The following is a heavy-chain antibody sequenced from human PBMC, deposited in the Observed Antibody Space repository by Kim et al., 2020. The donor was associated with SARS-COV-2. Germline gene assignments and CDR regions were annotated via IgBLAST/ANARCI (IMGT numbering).Heavy chain of an antibody. CDR3: ARQRLDFNAFDI. CDR1: GFTFSSYC. Sequence: GGSLRLSCAASGFTFSSYCMHWVRQAPGKGLEWVAVICNDGSNKYYADSVKGRFTISRDNSKNTLYLQMNSLRAEDTAVYYCARQRLDFNAFDIWGQGTMVTVSS. D-gene: IGHD1-1*01. V-gene: IGHV3-33*01. CDR2: ICNDGSNK. J-gene: IGHJ3*02.